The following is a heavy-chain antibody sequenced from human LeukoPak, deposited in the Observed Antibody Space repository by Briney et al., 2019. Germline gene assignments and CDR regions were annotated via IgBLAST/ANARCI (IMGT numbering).Heavy chain of an antibody. CDR1: GFTFSSYG. Sequence: GRSLRLSCAASGFTFSSYGMHWVRQAPGKGLEWVAVISYDGNNKYYADSVKGRFTISRDNSKNTLYLQMNSLRAEDTAVYYCAKGIAAAGIEYFDYWGQGTLVTVSS. V-gene: IGHV3-30*18. J-gene: IGHJ4*02. CDR3: AKGIAAAGIEYFDY. CDR2: ISYDGNNK. D-gene: IGHD6-13*01.